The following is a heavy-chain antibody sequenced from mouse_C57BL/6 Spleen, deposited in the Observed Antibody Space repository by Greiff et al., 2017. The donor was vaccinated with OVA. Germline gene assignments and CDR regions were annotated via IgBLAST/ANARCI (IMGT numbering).Heavy chain of an antibody. CDR1: GYTFTSYW. CDR3: AREGYGSSYSAY. V-gene: IGHV1-55*01. CDR2: IYPGSGST. Sequence: VQLQQPGAELVKPGASVKMSCKASGYTFTSYWITWVKQRPGQGLEWIGDIYPGSGSTNYNEKFKSKATLTVDTSSSTAYMQLSSLTSEDSAVYYCAREGYGSSYSAYWGQGTLVTVSA. J-gene: IGHJ3*01. D-gene: IGHD1-1*01.